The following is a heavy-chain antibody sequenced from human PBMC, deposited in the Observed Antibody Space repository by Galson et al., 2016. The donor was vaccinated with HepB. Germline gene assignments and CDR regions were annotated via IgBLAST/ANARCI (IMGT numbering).Heavy chain of an antibody. J-gene: IGHJ4*02. CDR2: IKSYTDGGTT. CDR1: GFTFSGYA. V-gene: IGHV3-15*01. CDR3: TTSSTRGYTYGPSAY. D-gene: IGHD5-18*01. Sequence: SLRLSCAASGFTFSGYAMHWVRQAPGKGPEWVGRIKSYTDGGTTEHAAPMKGRFTFSRDESNNRLYLQINSLKTEDTAVYYCTTSSTRGYTYGPSAYWGRGTLVAVSS.